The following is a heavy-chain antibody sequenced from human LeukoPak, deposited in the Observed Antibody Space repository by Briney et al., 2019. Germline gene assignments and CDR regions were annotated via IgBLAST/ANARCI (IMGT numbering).Heavy chain of an antibody. CDR3: ARDRPGNWFDP. Sequence: PRASVKVSCKASGGAFSSYAISWVRQAPGQELEWMGGIIPIFGTANYAQKFQGRVTITADESTSTAYMELSSLRSEDTAVYYCARDRPGNWFDPWGQGTLVTVSS. V-gene: IGHV1-69*13. J-gene: IGHJ5*02. D-gene: IGHD6-6*01. CDR1: GGAFSSYA. CDR2: IIPIFGTA.